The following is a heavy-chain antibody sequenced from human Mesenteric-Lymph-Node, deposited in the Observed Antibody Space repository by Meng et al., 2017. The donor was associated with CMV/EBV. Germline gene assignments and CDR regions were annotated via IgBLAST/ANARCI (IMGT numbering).Heavy chain of an antibody. V-gene: IGHV4-59*01. CDR2: IFHSGST. Sequence: SETLSLTCTVSGGSMSSYYWNWIRQPPGKGLEWIGFIFHSGSTNYNPSLESRVTISIDTSKNQFSLELSSVTAADTAVYYCARDRGRPEYSSSSYYYYYYGMDVWGQGTTVTVSS. D-gene: IGHD6-6*01. CDR3: ARDRGRPEYSSSSYYYYYYGMDV. CDR1: GGSMSSYY. J-gene: IGHJ6*02.